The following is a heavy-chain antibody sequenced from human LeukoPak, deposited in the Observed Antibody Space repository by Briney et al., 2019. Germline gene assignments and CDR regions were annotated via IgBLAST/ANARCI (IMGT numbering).Heavy chain of an antibody. V-gene: IGHV3-23*01. J-gene: IGHJ4*02. CDR2: ISGSGGST. Sequence: GGSLRLSCAASEFTFSSYAMSWVRQAPGKGLEWVSAISGSGGSTYYADSVKGRFTISRDNSKNTLYLQMNSLRAEDTAVYYCARTSIAVAGTGGVCFDYWGQGTLVTVSS. CDR3: ARTSIAVAGTGGVCFDY. CDR1: EFTFSSYA. D-gene: IGHD6-19*01.